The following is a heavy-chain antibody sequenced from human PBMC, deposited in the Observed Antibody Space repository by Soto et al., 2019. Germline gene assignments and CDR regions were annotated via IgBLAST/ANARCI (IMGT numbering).Heavy chain of an antibody. CDR1: GYSVSSGYY. D-gene: IGHD3-16*01. V-gene: IGHV4-38-2*01. CDR2: IYHSGST. Sequence: SETLSLTCAVSGYSVSSGYYWGWIRQPPGKGLEWIGSIYHSGSTYYNPSLKSRVTISVDTSKNQFSLKLSSVTAADTAVYYCARVGGMAPEYYFDSWGQETLVTVSS. J-gene: IGHJ4*02. CDR3: ARVGGMAPEYYFDS.